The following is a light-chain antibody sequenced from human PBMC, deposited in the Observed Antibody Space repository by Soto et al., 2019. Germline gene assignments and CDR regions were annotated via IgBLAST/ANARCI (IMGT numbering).Light chain of an antibody. CDR2: LDRSGSY. Sequence: QPVLTQSSSASASLGSSVKLTCILSSGHSTYIIAWHQQQPGKAPRFLMTLDRSGSYDRGRGVPERFSGSSSGADRYLTISNLQFEDEGDYYCETWYSNTHKVFGGGTKLTVL. V-gene: IGLV4-60*02. J-gene: IGLJ3*02. CDR1: SGHSTYI. CDR3: ETWYSNTHKV.